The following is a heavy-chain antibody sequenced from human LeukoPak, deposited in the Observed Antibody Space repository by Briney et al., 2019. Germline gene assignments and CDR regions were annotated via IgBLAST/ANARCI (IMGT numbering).Heavy chain of an antibody. CDR1: GGSISSSSW. V-gene: IGHV4-4*02. CDR2: IYHSGST. J-gene: IGHJ6*02. Sequence: PSETLSLTCAVSGGSISSSSWWSWVRQPPGKGLEWIGEIYHSGSTYYNPSLKSRVTISVDTSKNQFSLKLSSVTAADTAVYYCATVVPAAKYGMDVWGQGTTVTVSS. CDR3: ATVVPAAKYGMDV. D-gene: IGHD2-2*01.